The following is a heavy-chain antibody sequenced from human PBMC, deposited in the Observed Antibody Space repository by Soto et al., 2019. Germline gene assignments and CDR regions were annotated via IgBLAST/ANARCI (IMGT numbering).Heavy chain of an antibody. D-gene: IGHD4-17*01. CDR1: GGSISSYY. CDR2: IYYSGST. V-gene: IGHV4-59*01. Sequence: PSETLSLTCTFSGGSISSYYWSLIRQPPGKGLEWIGYIYYSGSTNYNPSLKSRVTISVDTSKNQFSLKLSSVTAADTAVYYCAASDYGDYDDAFDIWGQGTMVTVSS. CDR3: AASDYGDYDDAFDI. J-gene: IGHJ3*02.